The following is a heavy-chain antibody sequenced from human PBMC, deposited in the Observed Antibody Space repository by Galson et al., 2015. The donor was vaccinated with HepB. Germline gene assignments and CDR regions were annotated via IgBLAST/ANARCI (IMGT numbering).Heavy chain of an antibody. V-gene: IGHV4-34*01. Sequence: ETLSLTCAVYGGSFSGYYWSWIRQPPGKGLEWIGEINHSGSTNYNPSLKSRVTISVDTSKNQFSLKLSSVTAADTAVYYCARAGMVLAGTGSGVSYYYGMDVWGQGTTVTVSS. D-gene: IGHD6-19*01. CDR1: GGSFSGYY. J-gene: IGHJ6*02. CDR3: ARAGMVLAGTGSGVSYYYGMDV. CDR2: INHSGST.